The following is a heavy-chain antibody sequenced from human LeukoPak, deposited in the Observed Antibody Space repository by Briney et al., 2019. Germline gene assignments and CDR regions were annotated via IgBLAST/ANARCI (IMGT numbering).Heavy chain of an antibody. CDR1: GFPFSSYA. V-gene: IGHV3-64D*09. D-gene: IGHD3-10*01. Sequence: PGGSLRLSCSASGFPFSSYAMHWVRQAPGKGLEYVSAISDSGGSTYYADSVKGRFTISRDNSKNTLYLQMSSLRAEDTAVYYCAGNYGPYYFDYWGEGTLVTVSS. J-gene: IGHJ4*02. CDR2: ISDSGGST. CDR3: AGNYGPYYFDY.